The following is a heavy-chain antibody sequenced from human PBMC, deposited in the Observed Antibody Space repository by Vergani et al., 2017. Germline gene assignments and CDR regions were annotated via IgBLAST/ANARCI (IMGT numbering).Heavy chain of an antibody. J-gene: IGHJ4*02. CDR3: ATIGYRRWGYYFDY. D-gene: IGHD2-2*02. CDR2: ICHTEDT. CDR1: GDAISSNNC. Sequence: QVQLQESGPGLVKPPGTLSLTCAFSGDAISSNNCWTWVRQPPGKGLGWIGEICHTEDTKYSPSLKSRVTVSVDESRNLFSLRLNSVTAADTAVYYCATIGYRRWGYYFDYWGQGILVTVSS. V-gene: IGHV4-4*03.